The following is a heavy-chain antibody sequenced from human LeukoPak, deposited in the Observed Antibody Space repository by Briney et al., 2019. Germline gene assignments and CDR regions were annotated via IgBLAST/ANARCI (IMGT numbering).Heavy chain of an antibody. Sequence: GGSLRLSCAASGFTFSSYGMHWVRQAPGKGLEWVAFIRYDGSNKYYADSVKGRFTISRDNSKNTLYLQMNSLRAEDTAVYYCAKDLRAWWLRTELPSLDWGQGTLVTVSS. CDR1: GFTFSSYG. D-gene: IGHD5-12*01. CDR2: IRYDGSNK. V-gene: IGHV3-30*02. J-gene: IGHJ4*02. CDR3: AKDLRAWWLRTELPSLD.